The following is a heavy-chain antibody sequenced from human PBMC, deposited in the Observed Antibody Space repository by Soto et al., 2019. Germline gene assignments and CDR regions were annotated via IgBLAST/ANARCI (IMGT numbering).Heavy chain of an antibody. V-gene: IGHV1-18*01. CDR3: ARELCSSTSCYVYYYYYYGMDV. CDR2: ISAYNDNT. Sequence: ASVKVSCKASGYTFTSYGISWVRQAPGQGLEWMGWISAYNDNTNYAQKLQGRVTMTTDTSTSTAYMELRSLRSDDTAVYYCARELCSSTSCYVYYYYYYGMDVWGQGTTVTVSS. D-gene: IGHD2-2*01. J-gene: IGHJ6*02. CDR1: GYTFTSYG.